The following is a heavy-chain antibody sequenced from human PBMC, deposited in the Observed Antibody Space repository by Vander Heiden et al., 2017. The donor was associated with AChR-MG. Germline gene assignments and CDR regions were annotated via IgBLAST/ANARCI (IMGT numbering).Heavy chain of an antibody. CDR2: IYYTGGT. D-gene: IGHD3-22*01. J-gene: IGHJ6*02. V-gene: IGHV4-39*01. Sequence: QVQLQQSGPGLVKPSETLSLTCTVSGGSIHDSSYYWAWIRQSPGKGLEWIGCIYYTGGTKYNTSLNSRVTISLDTSNNQFSLTLTSVAAADMAVYYCARQEGSTFYSSSGFRAFRFGMDVWGQGTTVTVSS. CDR1: GGSIHDSSYY. CDR3: ARQEGSTFYSSSGFRAFRFGMDV.